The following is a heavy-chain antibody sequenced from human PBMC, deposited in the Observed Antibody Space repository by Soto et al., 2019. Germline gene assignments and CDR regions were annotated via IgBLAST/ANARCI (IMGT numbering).Heavy chain of an antibody. CDR3: ARDQEGIAAAGVYYYYYGMDV. J-gene: IGHJ6*02. D-gene: IGHD6-13*01. V-gene: IGHV3-33*01. CDR1: GFTFSSCG. Sequence: GGSLRLSCAASGFTFSSCGMHWVRQAPGKGLEWVAVIWYDGSNKYYADSVKGRFTISRDNSKNTLYLQMNSLRAEDTAVYYCARDQEGIAAAGVYYYYYGMDVWGQGTTVTVSS. CDR2: IWYDGSNK.